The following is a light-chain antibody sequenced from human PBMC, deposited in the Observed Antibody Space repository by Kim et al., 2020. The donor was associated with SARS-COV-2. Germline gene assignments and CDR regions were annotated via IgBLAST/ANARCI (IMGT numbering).Light chain of an antibody. V-gene: IGKV1-9*01. Sequence: SVGDRVTITCRASQVISSYLAWYQQKPGKAPKLLIYGATNLESGVPSRFSGSGSGTDFTLTISSLQPEDFATYYCQHLNSYLPLTFGGGTKVDIK. CDR3: QHLNSYLPLT. CDR1: QVISSY. CDR2: GAT. J-gene: IGKJ4*01.